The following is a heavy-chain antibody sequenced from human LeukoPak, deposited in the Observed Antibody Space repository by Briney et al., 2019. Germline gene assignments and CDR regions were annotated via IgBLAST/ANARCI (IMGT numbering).Heavy chain of an antibody. V-gene: IGHV3-48*03. J-gene: IGHJ4*02. CDR2: ISSSGSTI. Sequence: GGSLRLSCAASGFTFSSYGMNWVRQAPGKGLEWVSYISSSGSTIYYADSVKGRFTISRDNAKNSLYLQMNSLRAEDTAVYYCARDSVATPFDYWGQGTLVTVSS. CDR3: ARDSVATPFDY. D-gene: IGHD5-12*01. CDR1: GFTFSSYG.